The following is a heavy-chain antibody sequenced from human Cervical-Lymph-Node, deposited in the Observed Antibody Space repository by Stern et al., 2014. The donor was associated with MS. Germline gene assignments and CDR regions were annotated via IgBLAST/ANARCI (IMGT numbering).Heavy chain of an antibody. J-gene: IGHJ4*02. CDR1: GFTFSRYA. CDR3: VPGSGAFDY. CDR2: ISYDEKNE. V-gene: IGHV3-30*03. Sequence: VQLVESVGGVVQPGTSLRLSFATSGFTFSRYALHWVRQAPGKGLQWLAVISYDEKNENYADSVRGRFTISRDSSKKMLYLQMDSLTIDDTAVYYCVPGSGAFDYWGQGTLVIVSS. D-gene: IGHD3-10*01.